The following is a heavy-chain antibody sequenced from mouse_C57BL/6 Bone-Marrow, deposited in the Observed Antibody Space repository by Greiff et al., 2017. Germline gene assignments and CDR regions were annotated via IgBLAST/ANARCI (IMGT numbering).Heavy chain of an antibody. CDR2: ISDGGRYT. D-gene: IGHD1-1*01. CDR1: GYTFTSYA. CDR3: ARALFTTVSYFDY. Sequence: EVKLMESGGGLVKPGGSLKLSCAASGYTFTSYAMSWVRQTPEKRLEWVATISDGGRYTYYPDNVKGRVTISKDNAQNNPYMQVSHLRSEDTAMYYCARALFTTVSYFDYWGQGTTLTVSS. J-gene: IGHJ2*01. V-gene: IGHV5-4*03.